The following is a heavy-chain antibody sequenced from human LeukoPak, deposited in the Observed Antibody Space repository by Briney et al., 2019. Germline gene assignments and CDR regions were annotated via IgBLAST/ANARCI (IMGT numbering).Heavy chain of an antibody. CDR2: INHSGST. CDR3: ASTYYDFWSGSSNWFDP. D-gene: IGHD3-3*01. V-gene: IGHV4-34*01. Sequence: PSETLSLTCAVYGGSFSGYYWSWIRQPPGKGLGWLGEINHSGSTNYNPSLKSRVTISVDTSKNQFSLKLSSVTAADTAVYYCASTYYDFWSGSSNWFDPWGQGTLVTVSS. J-gene: IGHJ5*02. CDR1: GGSFSGYY.